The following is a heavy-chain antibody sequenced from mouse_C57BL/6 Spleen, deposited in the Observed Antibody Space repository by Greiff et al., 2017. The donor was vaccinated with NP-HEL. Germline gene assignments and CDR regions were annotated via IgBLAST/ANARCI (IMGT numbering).Heavy chain of an antibody. J-gene: IGHJ4*01. CDR2: IWSDGST. CDR1: GFSLTSYG. V-gene: IGHV2-6-1*01. Sequence: VKLVESGPGLVAPSQSLSITCTVSGFSLTSYGVHWVRQPPGKGLEWLVVIWSDGSTTYNSALKYRLRISKDNSKSQDFLTMNSLQTDDTAMYYCARHWCRGTLYAMDYWGQGTSVTVSS. D-gene: IGHD1-1*02. CDR3: ARHWCRGTLYAMDY.